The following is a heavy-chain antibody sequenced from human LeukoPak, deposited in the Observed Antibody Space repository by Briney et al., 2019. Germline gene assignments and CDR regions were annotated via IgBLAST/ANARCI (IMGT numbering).Heavy chain of an antibody. J-gene: IGHJ4*02. CDR1: GGSINNFY. V-gene: IGHV4-59*08. Sequence: SEPLSLTCSVSGGSINNFYWSWIRQPPGMRLEWIGYIHSNGGTNYNPSLKSRITMLVDTSKNQFPLKLNSVTAADTAVYYCARHVSGIYGSRGDLDHWGQGTLVTVSS. CDR3: ARHVSGIYGSRGDLDH. D-gene: IGHD3-10*01. CDR2: IHSNGGT.